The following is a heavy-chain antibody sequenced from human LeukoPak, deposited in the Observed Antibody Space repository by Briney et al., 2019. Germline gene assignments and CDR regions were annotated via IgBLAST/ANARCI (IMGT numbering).Heavy chain of an antibody. J-gene: IGHJ5*02. V-gene: IGHV3-23*01. CDR2: ISGSTGST. Sequence: PGGSLRLSCAASGFTFSSYAMSWVRQAQGKGLEWVSTISGSTGSTYYADSVKGRFTISRDNFKNTLYLQMNSLRAEDTAVYYCAKEATVTPGNINWFDPWGQGTLVTVSS. CDR3: AKEATVTPGNINWFDP. CDR1: GFTFSSYA. D-gene: IGHD4-17*01.